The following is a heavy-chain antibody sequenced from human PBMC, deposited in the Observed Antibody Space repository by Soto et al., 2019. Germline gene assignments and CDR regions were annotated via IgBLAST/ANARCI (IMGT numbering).Heavy chain of an antibody. D-gene: IGHD6-19*01. J-gene: IGHJ5*02. Sequence: QITLKESGPTLVKPTQTLTLTCTFSGFSLSTSGVGVVWIRQPPGKALEWLGIIYWDDDKRYRPSLKSRLTITKDTPKNQLVPTMTKMDPVDTGTYYCAHNLVAGTSWFDPWGQGTLVTVSS. CDR1: GFSLSTSGVG. V-gene: IGHV2-5*02. CDR2: IYWDDDK. CDR3: AHNLVAGTSWFDP.